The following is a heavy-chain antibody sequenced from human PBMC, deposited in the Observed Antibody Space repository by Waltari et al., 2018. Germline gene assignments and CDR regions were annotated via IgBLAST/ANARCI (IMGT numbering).Heavy chain of an antibody. CDR3: VKYSGFDYFFDY. CDR1: GFIFGNCN. D-gene: IGHD5-12*01. CDR2: ISHDGSNK. Sequence: QFQLMESGGGVVQLGRSLRLSCAASGFIFGNCNMHWVRQTPGQGLQWVAAISHDGSNKDYADSVKSRFTVSRDNSNNTLYLQINSLRADDTGIYFCVKYSGFDYFFDYWGQGTLVTVSS. J-gene: IGHJ4*02. V-gene: IGHV3-30*18.